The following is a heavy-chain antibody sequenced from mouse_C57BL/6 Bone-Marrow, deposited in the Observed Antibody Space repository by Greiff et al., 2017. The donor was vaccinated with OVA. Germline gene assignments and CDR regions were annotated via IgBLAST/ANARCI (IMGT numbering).Heavy chain of an antibody. D-gene: IGHD1-1*01. CDR3: ARTSRHYYGSSYGEGAMDY. CDR1: GYTFTDYY. Sequence: QVQLQQSGAELVRPGASVKLSCKASGYTFTDYYINWVKQRPGQGLEWIARIYPGSGNTNYNEKFKGKATLTAEKSSSTAYMQLSSLTSEDSGVYFCARTSRHYYGSSYGEGAMDYWGQGTSVTVSS. V-gene: IGHV1-76*01. CDR2: IYPGSGNT. J-gene: IGHJ4*01.